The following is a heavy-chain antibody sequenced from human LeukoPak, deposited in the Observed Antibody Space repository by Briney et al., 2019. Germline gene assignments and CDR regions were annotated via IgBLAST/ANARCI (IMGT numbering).Heavy chain of an antibody. V-gene: IGHV4-4*07. CDR2: IYTSGST. CDR3: ARENSGSYREFDY. J-gene: IGHJ4*02. Sequence: SETLSLTCTVSGGSISSYYWSWIRQPAAKGLEGIGRIYTSGSTNYNASLKSRVSMSVDTSKNQFSLKLSSVTAADTAVFYCARENSGSYREFDYWGQGTLVTVSS. CDR1: GGSISSYY. D-gene: IGHD1-26*01.